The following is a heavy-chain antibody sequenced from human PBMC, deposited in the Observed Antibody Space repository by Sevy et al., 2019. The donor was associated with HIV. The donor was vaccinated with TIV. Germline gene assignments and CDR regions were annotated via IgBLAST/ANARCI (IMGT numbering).Heavy chain of an antibody. CDR3: KRVRALNYYDTSVSMEYNWFDP. D-gene: IGHD3-22*01. CDR2: MNPNTGNT. V-gene: IGHV1-8*02. CDR1: GYTFTSYD. J-gene: IGHJ5*02. Sequence: ASVNVSCKASGYTFTSYDINWVRQATGQGLEWMGWMNPNTGNTGYAQKFQGRVTMTRDTSTSTAYMELRSLRSDDTAIYYCKRVRALNYYDTSVSMEYNWFDPWGQGTLVTVSS.